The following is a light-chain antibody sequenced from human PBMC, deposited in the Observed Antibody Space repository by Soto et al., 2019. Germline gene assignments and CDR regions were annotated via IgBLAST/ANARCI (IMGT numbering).Light chain of an antibody. V-gene: IGKV1-39*01. Sequence: DIQMTQSPSSLSASVGDRVTITCRATQSIRNYLNWYRQKPGKAPKLLIYAASSLQSGVPSRFSGSGSGTDFALTISSLQPEDFATYYCQQSYNTLWTFGQGTKVDIK. J-gene: IGKJ1*01. CDR2: AAS. CDR3: QQSYNTLWT. CDR1: QSIRNY.